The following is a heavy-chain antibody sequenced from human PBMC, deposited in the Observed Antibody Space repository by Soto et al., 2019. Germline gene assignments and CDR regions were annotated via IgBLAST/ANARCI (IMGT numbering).Heavy chain of an antibody. V-gene: IGHV3-30*18. CDR3: AKTLYTQDYYYGMDV. Sequence: QVQLVESGGGVVQPGRSLRLSCAASGFTFSSDGMHWARQAPGKGPERVAVMSYEGSNRYYADSVKGRFTISRDNSKNTLYMQMNSLRAEDTGVYYCAKTLYTQDYYYGMDVWGQGTTVTVSS. D-gene: IGHD2-8*01. CDR2: MSYEGSNR. J-gene: IGHJ6*02. CDR1: GFTFSSDG.